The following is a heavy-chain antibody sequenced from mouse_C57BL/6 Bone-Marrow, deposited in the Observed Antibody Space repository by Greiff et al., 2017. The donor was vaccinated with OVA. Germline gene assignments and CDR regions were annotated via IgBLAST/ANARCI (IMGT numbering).Heavy chain of an antibody. CDR1: GFTFSSYA. CDR3: ARRSTVVATPAWFAY. CDR2: ISDGGSYT. J-gene: IGHJ3*01. V-gene: IGHV5-4*03. Sequence: EVMLVESGGGLVKPGGSLKLSCAASGFTFSSYAMSWVRQTPEKRLEWVATISDGGSYTYYPDNVKGRFTISRDNAKNNLYLQMSHLKSEDTAMYYCARRSTVVATPAWFAYWGQGTLVTVSA. D-gene: IGHD1-1*01.